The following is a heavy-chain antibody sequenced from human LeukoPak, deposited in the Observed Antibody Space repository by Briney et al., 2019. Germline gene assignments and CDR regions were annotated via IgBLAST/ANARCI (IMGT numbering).Heavy chain of an antibody. CDR3: ATEHDSALDY. Sequence: ASVKVSCKVSGYITELSMHWVRQAPEKALEWMGGFDSVDGETVYAQKFQGRVTMTEDTSTDTAYMHLSGVASEDTAGYYCATEHDSALDYWGQGTLVTVSS. V-gene: IGHV1-24*01. CDR2: FDSVDGET. D-gene: IGHD2-21*02. J-gene: IGHJ4*02. CDR1: GYITELS.